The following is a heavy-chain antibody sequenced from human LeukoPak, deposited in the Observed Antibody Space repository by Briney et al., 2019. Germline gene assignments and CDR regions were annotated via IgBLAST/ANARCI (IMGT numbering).Heavy chain of an antibody. CDR1: GFTFSAYG. Sequence: GGSLRLSCAASGFTFSAYGMHWVRQAPGKGLEWVAIIWNDGGNKYYADSVKGRFTISKDNSKNTVDLQMTSLSAEDTAIYHCARDPLGYVYGMDVWGQGTTVTVPS. J-gene: IGHJ6*02. D-gene: IGHD2-15*01. CDR2: IWNDGGNK. CDR3: ARDPLGYVYGMDV. V-gene: IGHV3-33*01.